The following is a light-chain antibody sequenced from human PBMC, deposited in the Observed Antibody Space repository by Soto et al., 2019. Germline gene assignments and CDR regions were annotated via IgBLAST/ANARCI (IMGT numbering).Light chain of an antibody. CDR3: QHYNNWPRT. CDR2: GAF. V-gene: IGKV3-15*01. CDR1: QSVSSN. J-gene: IGKJ1*01. Sequence: EIVMTQSPATLSVSPGERATLSCRASQSVSSNLAWYQQKPGQAPRLLIYGAFTRATGIPARLSGSGSGTEFTLTISSLQSEDFAVYYCQHYNNWPRTFGQGTKVEIK.